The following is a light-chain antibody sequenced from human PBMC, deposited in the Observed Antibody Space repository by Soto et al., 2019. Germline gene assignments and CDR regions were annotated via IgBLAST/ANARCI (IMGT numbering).Light chain of an antibody. CDR3: GSWDRRPSHYV. J-gene: IGLJ1*01. CDR1: SSNIGGNS. Sequence: QPVLTQPPSVSAAPGQKVTISCSGSSSNIGGNSVSWYQQLPGTAPKLLIYDDNKRPSGIPDRFSGSKSGTSATLGITGFQTGDDADYYCGSWDRRPSHYVFGTGVKVTVL. V-gene: IGLV1-51*01. CDR2: DDN.